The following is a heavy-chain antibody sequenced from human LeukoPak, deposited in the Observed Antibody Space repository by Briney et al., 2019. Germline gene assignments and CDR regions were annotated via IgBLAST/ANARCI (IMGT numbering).Heavy chain of an antibody. V-gene: IGHV4-34*01. CDR2: INHSGST. D-gene: IGHD1-26*01. CDR1: GGSFSGYY. CDR3: ARSLVGATRYYYYYMDV. J-gene: IGHJ6*03. Sequence: PSETLSLTCDVYGGSFSGYYWSWIRQPPGKGLEWIGEINHSGSTNYNPSLKSRVTISVDTSKNQFSLRLGSVTAADTAVYYCARSLVGATRYYYYYMDVWGKGTTVTVSS.